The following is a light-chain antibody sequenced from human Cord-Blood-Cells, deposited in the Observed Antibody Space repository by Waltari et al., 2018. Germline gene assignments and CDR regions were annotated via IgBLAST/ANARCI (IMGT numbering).Light chain of an antibody. CDR1: SLRSSY. CDR3: NSRDSSGNHLV. J-gene: IGLJ3*02. Sequence: SSELTQDPAVSVALGQTVRITCQGDSLRSSYASWDQQKPGQAPVLVIYGKNNRPSGIPDRFSGSSSGNTAALTITGAQAEDEADYYCNSRDSSGNHLVFGGGTKLTVL. V-gene: IGLV3-19*01. CDR2: GKN.